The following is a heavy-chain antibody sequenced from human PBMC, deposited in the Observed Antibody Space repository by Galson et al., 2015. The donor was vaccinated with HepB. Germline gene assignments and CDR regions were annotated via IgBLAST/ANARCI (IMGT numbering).Heavy chain of an antibody. Sequence: SLRLSCAASGFTFSSYSMNWVRQAPGKGLEWVSSISSSSSYIYYADSVKGRFTISRDNAKNSLYLQMNSLRAEDTAVYYCARPPDYDFWSGYYTFYYYYYMDVWGKGTTVTVSS. CDR2: ISSSSSYI. CDR1: GFTFSSYS. J-gene: IGHJ6*03. CDR3: ARPPDYDFWSGYYTFYYYYYMDV. V-gene: IGHV3-21*01. D-gene: IGHD3-3*01.